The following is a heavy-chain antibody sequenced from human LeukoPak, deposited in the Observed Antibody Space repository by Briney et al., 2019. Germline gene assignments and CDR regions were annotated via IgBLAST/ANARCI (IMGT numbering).Heavy chain of an antibody. D-gene: IGHD1-26*01. CDR1: GFNFRGYG. Sequence: PGGSLRLSCVGSGFNFRGYGMNWVRQAPGKGLEWVAVIWYDGSNKYYADSVKGRFTISRDNSKNTLYLQMNSLRAEDTAVYYXARDLIVGAQGFDYWGQGTLVTVSS. CDR3: ARDLIVGAQGFDY. V-gene: IGHV3-33*08. CDR2: IWYDGSNK. J-gene: IGHJ4*02.